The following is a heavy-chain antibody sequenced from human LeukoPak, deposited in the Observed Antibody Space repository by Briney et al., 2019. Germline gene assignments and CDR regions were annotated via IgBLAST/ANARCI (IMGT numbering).Heavy chain of an antibody. CDR3: ARLTVAGARWFDP. CDR1: GYNFATYW. J-gene: IGHJ5*02. D-gene: IGHD6-19*01. V-gene: IGHV5-51*01. Sequence: GESLQISCKGSGYNFATYWIAWVRQMPGKGLEWMGIIYPTDSDTRYSPSFQGQVTISADKSISTAYLQWSSLKASDTAMYYCARLTVAGARWFDPWGQGTLVTVSS. CDR2: IYPTDSDT.